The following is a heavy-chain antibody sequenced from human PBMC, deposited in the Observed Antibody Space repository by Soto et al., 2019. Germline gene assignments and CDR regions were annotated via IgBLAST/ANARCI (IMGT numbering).Heavy chain of an antibody. CDR1: GFTFSSYV. Sequence: GGSLRLSCVASGFTFSSYVMHWVRQAPGKGLEWVALISYDGSNEYYADSVKGRFTISRDNSKSTLYMQMNSLRTEDTAMYYYARDGSVTLYGVLVPNRSYRFDPWGQGTLVTVSS. V-gene: IGHV3-30*03. CDR3: ARDGSVTLYGVLVPNRSYRFDP. J-gene: IGHJ5*02. CDR2: ISYDGSNE. D-gene: IGHD3-3*01.